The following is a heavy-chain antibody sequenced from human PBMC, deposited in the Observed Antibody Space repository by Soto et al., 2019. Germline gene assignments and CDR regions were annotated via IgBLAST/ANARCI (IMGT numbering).Heavy chain of an antibody. V-gene: IGHV4-4*07. Sequence: QVQLQESGPGLVKPSETLSLTCTVSGDSVSNYYWSWIRQPAGRGLEWIGRVYSSGATNYHPSLNGRVTMSVDTSRNQFSRRLSSVTAADTAIYYCTKGPNWNYYYYGVDVWGQGTAVTVSS. CDR1: GDSVSNYY. J-gene: IGHJ6*02. CDR2: VYSSGAT. D-gene: IGHD1-20*01. CDR3: TKGPNWNYYYYGVDV.